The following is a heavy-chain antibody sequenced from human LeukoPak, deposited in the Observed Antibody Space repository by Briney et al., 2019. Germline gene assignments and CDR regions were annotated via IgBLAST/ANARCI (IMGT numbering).Heavy chain of an antibody. Sequence: ASVKVSCKAAGYTFTSYGISWVRQAPGQGLEWMGWISAYNGDTNYGQKLQGRGTMTTDTSTSTAYVELRRLRSDDTAVYYCARDAAYYGSGSYGPFDYWAQGTLVTVSS. CDR3: ARDAAYYGSGSYGPFDY. V-gene: IGHV1-18*01. CDR1: GYTFTSYG. J-gene: IGHJ4*02. CDR2: ISAYNGDT. D-gene: IGHD3-10*01.